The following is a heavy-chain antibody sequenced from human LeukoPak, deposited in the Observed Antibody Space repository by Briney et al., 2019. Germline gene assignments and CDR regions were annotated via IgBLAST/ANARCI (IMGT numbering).Heavy chain of an antibody. D-gene: IGHD3-22*01. J-gene: IGHJ5*02. Sequence: SETLSLTCTVSGGSISSYYWSWIRQRPGKGLEWIGYIYYSGSTNYNPSPKSRVTISVDTSKNQFSLKLSSVTAADTAVYYCARGGGYDSSGPFPFDPWGQGTLVTVSS. CDR1: GGSISSYY. CDR2: IYYSGST. V-gene: IGHV4-59*01. CDR3: ARGGGYDSSGPFPFDP.